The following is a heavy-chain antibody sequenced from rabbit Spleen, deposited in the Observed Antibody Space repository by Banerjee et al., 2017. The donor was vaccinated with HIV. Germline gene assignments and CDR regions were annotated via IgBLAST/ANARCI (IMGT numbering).Heavy chain of an antibody. CDR1: GFDFSNYY. Sequence: QSLEESGGGLVQPGGSLTLSCKASGFDFSNYYMTWVRQAPGKGLEWIGCIYTGGSGGIYYASWARGRLTISKTSSTTVTLQMTSLTAADTATYFCGRSSNAGYAGYGYGSNLWGPGTLVTVS. D-gene: IGHD7-1*01. J-gene: IGHJ4*01. V-gene: IGHV1S40*01. CDR2: IYTGGSGGI. CDR3: GRSSNAGYAGYGYGSNL.